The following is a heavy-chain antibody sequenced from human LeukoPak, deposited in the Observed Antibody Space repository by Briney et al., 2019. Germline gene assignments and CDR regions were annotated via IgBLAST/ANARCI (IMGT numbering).Heavy chain of an antibody. CDR2: INHSGST. CDR1: GGSFSGYY. V-gene: IGHV4-34*01. CDR3: ARARYSYYYDSSGYFFDY. D-gene: IGHD3-22*01. J-gene: IGHJ4*02. Sequence: SETLSLTCAVYGGSFSGYYWSWIRQPPGKGLEWIGEINHSGSTNYNPSLKSRVTISVDTSKNQFSLKLSSVTAANTAVYYCARARYSYYYDSSGYFFDYWGQGTLVTVSS.